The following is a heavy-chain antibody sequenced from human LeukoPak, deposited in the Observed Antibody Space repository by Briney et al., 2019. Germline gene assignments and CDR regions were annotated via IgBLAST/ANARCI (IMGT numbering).Heavy chain of an antibody. CDR1: GYSFPNYW. CDR2: IYPGDSHT. D-gene: IGHD2-2*02. CDR3: ARGPYAYTSSATLGSYNWFDP. Sequence: GESLKISCKGSGYSFPNYWIGWVRQMPGKGLEWMGTIYPGDSHTRYSPSFQDQVTISVDKSTSTAYLQWSSLKASDTAMYYCARGPYAYTSSATLGSYNWFDPWGQGSLVTVSS. J-gene: IGHJ5*02. V-gene: IGHV5-51*01.